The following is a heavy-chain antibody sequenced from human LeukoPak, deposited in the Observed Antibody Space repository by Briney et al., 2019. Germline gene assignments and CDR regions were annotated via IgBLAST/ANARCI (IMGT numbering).Heavy chain of an antibody. CDR2: IKQDGSEK. CDR1: GFTFSNHW. V-gene: IGHV3-7*01. Sequence: GGSLRLSCAVSGFTFSNHWMSWVRQAPGKGLEWVANIKQDGSEKYYVDSVKGRFTISRDNAKNSLYLQMNSLRAEDTAVYYCAKQDYWGQGTLVTVSS. J-gene: IGHJ4*02. CDR3: AKQDY.